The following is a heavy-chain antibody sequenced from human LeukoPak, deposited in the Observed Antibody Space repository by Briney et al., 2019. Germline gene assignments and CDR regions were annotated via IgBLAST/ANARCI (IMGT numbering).Heavy chain of an antibody. CDR1: GFTFSNAW. Sequence: GGSLRLSCAASGFTFSNAWMSWVRQTPGKGLEGVANIKKDGSGISYVDSVKGRFIISRDNAMNSLYLQMNSLRVEDTAVYFCAGGNSIDVWGKGTAVTVSS. V-gene: IGHV3-7*03. D-gene: IGHD3-16*01. CDR2: IKKDGSGI. CDR3: AGGNSIDV. J-gene: IGHJ6*04.